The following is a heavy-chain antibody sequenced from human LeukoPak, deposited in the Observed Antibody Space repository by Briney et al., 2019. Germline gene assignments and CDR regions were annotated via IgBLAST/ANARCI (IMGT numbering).Heavy chain of an antibody. V-gene: IGHV3-7*01. D-gene: IGHD3-9*01. CDR2: IKQDGSEK. Sequence: GGSLRLSCAASGFTFSRYWMSWVRQAPGKGLEWVANIKQDGSEKYYVDSVKGRFTISRDNAKNSLYLQMNSLRAEDTAVYYCARDQILRYFDWIGTTDYWGQGTLVTVSS. CDR3: ARDQILRYFDWIGTTDY. J-gene: IGHJ4*02. CDR1: GFTFSRYW.